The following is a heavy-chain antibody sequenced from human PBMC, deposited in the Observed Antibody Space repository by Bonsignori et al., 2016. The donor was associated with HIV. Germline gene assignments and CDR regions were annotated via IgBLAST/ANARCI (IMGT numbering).Heavy chain of an antibody. J-gene: IGHJ6*03. CDR3: ARGAPQQLVGGVDYYYYMDV. V-gene: IGHV4-34*01. D-gene: IGHD6-13*01. CDR2: INHSGST. Sequence: WIRQPPGKGLEWIGEINHSGSTNYNPSLKSRVTISVDTSKNQFSLKLSSVTAADTAVYYCARGAPQQLVGGVDYYYYMDVWGKGTTVTVSS.